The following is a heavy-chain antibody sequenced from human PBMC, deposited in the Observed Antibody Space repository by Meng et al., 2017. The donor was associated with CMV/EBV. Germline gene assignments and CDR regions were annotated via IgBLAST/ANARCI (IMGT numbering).Heavy chain of an antibody. D-gene: IGHD6-6*01. V-gene: IGHV3-21*01. CDR2: ISSSSSYI. CDR3: ARDQYSSSSHYYYYGMDV. J-gene: IGHJ6*02. CDR1: GFTFSSYS. Sequence: GGSLRLSCAASGFTFSSYSMNWVRQAPGKGLEWVSSISSSSSYIDYADSVKGRFTISRDNAKNSLYLQMNSLRAEDTAVYYCARDQYSSSSHYYYYGMDVWGQGTTVTVSS.